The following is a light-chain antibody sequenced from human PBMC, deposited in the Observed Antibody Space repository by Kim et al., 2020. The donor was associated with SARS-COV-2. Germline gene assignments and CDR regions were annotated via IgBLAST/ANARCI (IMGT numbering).Light chain of an antibody. V-gene: IGKV1-27*01. CDR3: QKNNRAPLWT. Sequence: DIQMTQSPSSLSASVGDRVTITCRASQGISNYLAWYQQKPGKAPKLLIYAASTLQSGVPSRFSGSGSGTDFTLTISSLQPDDVATYYWQKNNRAPLWTFGQGTKLEIK. CDR2: AAS. CDR1: QGISNY. J-gene: IGKJ1*01.